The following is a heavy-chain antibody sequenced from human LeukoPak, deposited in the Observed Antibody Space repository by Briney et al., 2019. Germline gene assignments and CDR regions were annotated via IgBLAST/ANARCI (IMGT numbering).Heavy chain of an antibody. D-gene: IGHD4-17*01. V-gene: IGHV3-23*01. J-gene: IGHJ6*02. CDR1: GFTFSRYA. Sequence: GGSLRLSCAASGFTFSRYAMSWVRQAPGKGLEWVSAISGSGGSTYYADSVKGRFTISRDNSKDTLYLQMNSLRAEDTAVYYCAKDLGDYGDYGHYYYGMDVWGQGTTVTVSS. CDR2: ISGSGGST. CDR3: AKDLGDYGDYGHYYYGMDV.